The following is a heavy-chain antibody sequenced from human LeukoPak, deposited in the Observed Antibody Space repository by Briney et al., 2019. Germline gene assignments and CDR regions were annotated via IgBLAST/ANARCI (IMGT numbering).Heavy chain of an antibody. D-gene: IGHD6-6*01. Sequence: SETLSLTCTVSGGSISSSSYYWGWIRQPPGKGLEWIGSIYYSGSTYYNPSLKSRVTISVDTSKNQFSLKLSSVTAADTAVYYCARVVSSSTFDPWGQGTLVTVSS. CDR2: IYYSGST. CDR3: ARVVSSSTFDP. V-gene: IGHV4-39*07. J-gene: IGHJ5*02. CDR1: GGSISSSSYY.